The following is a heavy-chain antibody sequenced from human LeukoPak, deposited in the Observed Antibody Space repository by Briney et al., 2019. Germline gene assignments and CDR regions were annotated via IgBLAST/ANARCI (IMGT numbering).Heavy chain of an antibody. V-gene: IGHV4-31*01. D-gene: IGHD3-10*01. CDR1: GGSISSGGYG. CDR2: IYYSGST. J-gene: IGHJ4*02. CDR3: ARDQFGSGSDFDY. Sequence: SQTLSLTCTVSGGSISSGGYGWGWLRQHPGKGLEWIGYIYYSGSTYYTPSLKIPVTISVDTSKNQFSLKLSSVTAADTAVYYCARDQFGSGSDFDYWGQGTLVTVSS.